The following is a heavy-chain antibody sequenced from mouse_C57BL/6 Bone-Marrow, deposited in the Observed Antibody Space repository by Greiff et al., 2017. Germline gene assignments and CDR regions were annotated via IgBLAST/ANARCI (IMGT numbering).Heavy chain of an antibody. CDR3: ARTYYGSIPVAY. Sequence: QVQLQQSGAELAKPGASVKISCKASGYAFSSYWMNWVKQRPGQGLEWIGQIYPGDGDTNYNGKFKGKATLTADKSSSTAYLQLSSLTSEDSAVXFCARTYYGSIPVAYWGQGTLVTVSA. CDR2: IYPGDGDT. J-gene: IGHJ3*01. V-gene: IGHV1-80*01. D-gene: IGHD1-1*01. CDR1: GYAFSSYW.